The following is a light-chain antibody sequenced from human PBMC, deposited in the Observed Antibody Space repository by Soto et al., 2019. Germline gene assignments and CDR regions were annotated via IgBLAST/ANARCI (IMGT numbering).Light chain of an antibody. J-gene: IGLJ1*01. CDR3: SSYTSDSSYV. Sequence: QSVLTQPASVSGSPGQSITISCTGTSSDVGLYDYVSWYQQHPGKAPQLMICAVSNRPSGVSNRFSASKSGNTASLFISGLQAEDEADYYCSSYTSDSSYVFXSGTKVTVL. CDR1: SSDVGLYDY. V-gene: IGLV2-14*01. CDR2: AVS.